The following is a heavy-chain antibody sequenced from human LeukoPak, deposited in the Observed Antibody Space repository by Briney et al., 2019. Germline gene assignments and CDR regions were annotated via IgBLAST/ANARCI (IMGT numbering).Heavy chain of an antibody. J-gene: IGHJ4*02. Sequence: GGSLRLSCAASGFTFSSYAMHWVRQAPGKGLEWVAVISYDGNNKYYADSVKGRFTISRDNSKNTLYLQMNSLRAEDTAVYYCARGPVVSSSKFDYWGQGTLVTVSS. CDR2: ISYDGNNK. CDR3: ARGPVVSSSKFDY. D-gene: IGHD6-6*01. CDR1: GFTFSSYA. V-gene: IGHV3-30-3*01.